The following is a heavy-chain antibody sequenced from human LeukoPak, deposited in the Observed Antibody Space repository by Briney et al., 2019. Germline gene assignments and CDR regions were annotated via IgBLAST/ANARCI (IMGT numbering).Heavy chain of an antibody. CDR2: IVVGSGNT. J-gene: IGHJ4*02. V-gene: IGHV1-58*02. D-gene: IGHD1-26*01. CDR1: GFTFSYST. CDR3: AALVGPTSDF. Sequence: EASVKVSCKASGFTFSYSTMQWVRQARGQGLEWIGWIVVGSGNTNSAQKFQEGVTFTRDMSTSTAYMELSSLRSEDTAVYYCAALVGPTSDFWGQGTLITVSS.